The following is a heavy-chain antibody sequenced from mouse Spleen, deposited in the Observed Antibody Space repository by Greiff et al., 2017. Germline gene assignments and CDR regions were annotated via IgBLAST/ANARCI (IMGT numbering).Heavy chain of an antibody. CDR2: ISSGGSYT. CDR1: GFTFSSYT. Sequence: EVQRVESGGGLVKPGGSLKLSCAASGFTFSSYTMSWVRQTPEKRLEWVATISSGGSYTYYPDSVKGRFTISRDNAKNTLYLQMSSLKSEDTAMYYCTRGGYFDVWGAGTTVTVSS. J-gene: IGHJ1*01. CDR3: TRGGYFDV. V-gene: IGHV5-6-4*01.